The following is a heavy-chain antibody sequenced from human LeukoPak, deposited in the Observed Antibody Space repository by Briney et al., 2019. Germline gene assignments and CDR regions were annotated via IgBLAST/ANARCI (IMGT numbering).Heavy chain of an antibody. J-gene: IGHJ3*02. CDR3: ARERPLELLRRGQTEEESFDI. D-gene: IGHD1-26*01. Sequence: ASVKVSCKASGYTFTGYYMHWVRQAPGQGLEWMGWINPNSGGTNYAQKFQGWVTMTRDTSISTAYMELSRLRSDDTAVYYCARERPLELLRRGQTEEESFDIWGQGTMVTVSS. CDR1: GYTFTGYY. V-gene: IGHV1-2*04. CDR2: INPNSGGT.